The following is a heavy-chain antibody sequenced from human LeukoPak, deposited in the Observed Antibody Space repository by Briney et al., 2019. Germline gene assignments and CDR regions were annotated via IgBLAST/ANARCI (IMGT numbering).Heavy chain of an antibody. J-gene: IGHJ6*02. V-gene: IGHV4-30-4*01. CDR1: GGSISSGDYY. D-gene: IGHD3-10*01. CDR2: IYYSGST. Sequence: SETLSLTCTVSGGSISSGDYYWSWIRQPPGKGLEWIGYIYYSGSTYYNPSLKSRVTISVDTSKNQFSLKLSSVTAADTAVYYCAREWAGYYGSGSYYYYYGMDVWGQGTTVTVSS. CDR3: AREWAGYYGSGSYYYYYGMDV.